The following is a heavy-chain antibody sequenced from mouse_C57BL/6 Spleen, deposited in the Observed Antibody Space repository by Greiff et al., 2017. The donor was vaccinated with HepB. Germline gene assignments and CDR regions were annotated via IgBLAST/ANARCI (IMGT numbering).Heavy chain of an antibody. Sequence: VHVKQSGAELVKPGASVKLSCTASGFNIKDYYMHWVKQRTEQGLEWIGRIDPEDGETKYAPKFQGKATITADTSSNTAFLQLSSLTSEDTAVYYCARGAITTVVAPDYWGQGTTLTVSS. V-gene: IGHV14-2*01. CDR3: ARGAITTVVAPDY. CDR2: IDPEDGET. D-gene: IGHD1-1*01. CDR1: GFNIKDYY. J-gene: IGHJ2*01.